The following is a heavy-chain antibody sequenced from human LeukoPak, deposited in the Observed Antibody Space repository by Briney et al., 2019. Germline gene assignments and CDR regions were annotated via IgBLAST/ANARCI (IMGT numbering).Heavy chain of an antibody. V-gene: IGHV1-8*03. D-gene: IGHD6-13*01. Sequence: ASVKVSCKASGYTFTSYDINWVRQATRQGLEWMGWMNPNSGNTGYAQKFQGRVTITRNTSISTAYMELSSLRSEDTAVYYCARDVAFYGSSWHNWFDPWGQGTLVTVSS. CDR1: GYTFTSYD. CDR3: ARDVAFYGSSWHNWFDP. J-gene: IGHJ5*02. CDR2: MNPNSGNT.